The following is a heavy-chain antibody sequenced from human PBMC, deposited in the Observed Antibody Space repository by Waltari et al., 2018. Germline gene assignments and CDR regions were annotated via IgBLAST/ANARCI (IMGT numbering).Heavy chain of an antibody. D-gene: IGHD2-2*01. CDR3: ATSRTFDY. Sequence: EVQLVESGGGLVQPGGSLRLSCVASGFTFRGYWMNWVRQAPGKGREWVANIKQDGSEKYFVDSVKGRFTISRDNAKNSLFLQMNSLRAEDTAVYYCATSRTFDYWGQGTLVTVSS. CDR2: IKQDGSEK. CDR1: GFTFRGYW. V-gene: IGHV3-7*01. J-gene: IGHJ4*02.